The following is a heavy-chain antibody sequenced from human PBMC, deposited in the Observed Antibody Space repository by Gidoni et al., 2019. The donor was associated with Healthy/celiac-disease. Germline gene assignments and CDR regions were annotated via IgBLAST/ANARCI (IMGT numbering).Heavy chain of an antibody. V-gene: IGHV4-61*02. CDR2: IYTSGRT. Sequence: PGLVKPSQTLSLTCTVSGGSISSGSYYWSWIRQPAGKGLEWIGRIYTSGRTNYNPSPKSRGTISVDKSKNQFSLELGSVTAADTAVYFFWGAIRDLVWGSYRSYYFDYWGQGTLVTVSS. CDR1: GGSISSGSYY. CDR3: WGAIRDLVWGSYRSYYFDY. D-gene: IGHD3-16*02. J-gene: IGHJ4*02.